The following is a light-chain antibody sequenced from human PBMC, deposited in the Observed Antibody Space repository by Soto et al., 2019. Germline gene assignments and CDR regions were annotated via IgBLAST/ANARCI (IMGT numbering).Light chain of an antibody. Sequence: EILMTQSPATLSVSPGERATLSCRASQSISSNLAWYQQKPGQAPRLLIYGASTRATGIPARFSGSGSGTDFTLTISSLEPEDFAVYYCQQRSNWPIPFGQGTRLEIK. CDR3: QQRSNWPIP. V-gene: IGKV3-15*01. CDR2: GAS. CDR1: QSISSN. J-gene: IGKJ5*01.